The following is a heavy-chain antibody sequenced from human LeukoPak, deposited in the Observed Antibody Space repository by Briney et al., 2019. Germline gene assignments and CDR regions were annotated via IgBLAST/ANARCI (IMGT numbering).Heavy chain of an antibody. CDR2: IYPGDSDT. Sequence: GGSLRLSCAASGFTFSSYSMNWVRQAPGKGLEWMGIIYPGDSDTRYSPSFQGQVTISADKSISTAYLQWSSLKASDTAMYYCARSLCGSTSCPFDYWGQGTLVTVSS. D-gene: IGHD2-2*01. J-gene: IGHJ4*02. CDR1: GFTFSSYS. V-gene: IGHV5-51*01. CDR3: ARSLCGSTSCPFDY.